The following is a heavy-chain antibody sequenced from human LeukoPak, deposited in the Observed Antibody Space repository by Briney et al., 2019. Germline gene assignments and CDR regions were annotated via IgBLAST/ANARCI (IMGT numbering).Heavy chain of an antibody. J-gene: IGHJ4*02. Sequence: GGSLRLSCAASRFTFSDYYMTWIRQTPGKGLEWVSYISSSSSYTNYADSVKGRFTISRDNAKNSLFLQMDSLRAEDTAVYYCARQNSGWSDFDYWGQGTLVTVSS. V-gene: IGHV3-11*03. CDR2: ISSSSSYT. D-gene: IGHD6-19*01. CDR1: RFTFSDYY. CDR3: ARQNSGWSDFDY.